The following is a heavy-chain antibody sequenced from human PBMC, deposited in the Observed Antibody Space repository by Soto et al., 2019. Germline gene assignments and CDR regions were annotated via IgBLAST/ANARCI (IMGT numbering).Heavy chain of an antibody. CDR3: ARAHYGDYGYGMDV. J-gene: IGHJ6*02. V-gene: IGHV4-30-2*01. CDR1: GGSISSGGYS. Sequence: QLQLQESGSGLVKPSQTLSLTCAVSGGSISSGGYSWSWIRQPPGKGLEWIGYIYESGSTYYNPSLKSRVTISVDRSKNQFSLKLSSVNAADTAVYYCARAHYGDYGYGMDVWGQGTTVTVSS. D-gene: IGHD4-17*01. CDR2: IYESGST.